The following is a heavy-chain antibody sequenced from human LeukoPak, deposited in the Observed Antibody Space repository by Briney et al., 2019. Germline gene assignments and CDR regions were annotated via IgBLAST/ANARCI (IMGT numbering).Heavy chain of an antibody. J-gene: IGHJ6*03. Sequence: SETLSLTCTVSGDSISNYYWTWIRQTPGKGLQWIGNLYHSGAADYNPSLKTRVTTSVDTSKDQFSLSLRSSTAADTAVYFCARLGKTYYMDVWGTGTTVTVSS. CDR1: GDSISNYY. CDR2: LYHSGAA. V-gene: IGHV4-59*08. D-gene: IGHD1/OR15-1a*01. CDR3: ARLGKTYYMDV.